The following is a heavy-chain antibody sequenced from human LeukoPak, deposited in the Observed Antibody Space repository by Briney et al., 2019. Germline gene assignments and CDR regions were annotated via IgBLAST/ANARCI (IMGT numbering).Heavy chain of an antibody. V-gene: IGHV3-23*01. CDR3: AKVKWKLIGYFDY. D-gene: IGHD1-20*01. J-gene: IGHJ4*02. CDR1: GFTFSSYA. CDR2: ISGSGGST. Sequence: GGSLRLSCAASGFTFSSYAMSWVRQAPGKGLEWVSAISGSGGSTYYADSVKGRFTNSRDDSKNTLFLQMNSLRAEDTAVYFCAKVKWKLIGYFDYWGQGTLVTVSS.